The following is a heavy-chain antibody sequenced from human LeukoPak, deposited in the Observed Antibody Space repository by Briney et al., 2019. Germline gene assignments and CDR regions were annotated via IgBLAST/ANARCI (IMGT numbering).Heavy chain of an antibody. V-gene: IGHV3-11*04. Sequence: GGSLRLSCAASGFIFSDYYMSWIRQAPGKGLEWVSFISSGGTTIYCADSVKGRFTISRENAKNSLYLQMNSLRAEDTAVYYCARSFYGHDPYYCYMDVWGKGTTVTVSS. CDR1: GFIFSDYY. CDR2: ISSGGTTI. CDR3: ARSFYGHDPYYCYMDV. D-gene: IGHD2-2*01. J-gene: IGHJ6*03.